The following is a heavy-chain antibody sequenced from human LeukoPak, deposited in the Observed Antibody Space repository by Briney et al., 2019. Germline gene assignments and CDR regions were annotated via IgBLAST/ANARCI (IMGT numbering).Heavy chain of an antibody. V-gene: IGHV3-7*02. J-gene: IGHJ4*02. CDR1: GFTFSSYE. CDR3: ARRYNWNYDY. D-gene: IGHD1-7*01. CDR2: IKEDGSEK. Sequence: TGGSLRLSCAASGFTFSSYEMNWVRQAPGKGLEWVANIKEDGSEKDYVDSVKGRFTISRDNAKNSLYLQMNSLRAEDMAVYYCARRYNWNYDYWGQGTLVTVSS.